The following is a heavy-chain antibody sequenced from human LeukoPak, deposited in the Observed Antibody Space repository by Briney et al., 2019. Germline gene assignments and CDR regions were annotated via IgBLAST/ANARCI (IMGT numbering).Heavy chain of an antibody. Sequence: PGGSLRLSCAASGFSFSSNEMNWVRQAPGQGLEWISYISRSGSVIYYAESVKGRFTISRDNARNSLFLQMNSLRAEDTAVYYCARGINYGGYYFDYWGQGTLVTVSS. J-gene: IGHJ4*02. CDR2: ISRSGSVI. CDR3: ARGINYGGYYFDY. V-gene: IGHV3-48*03. CDR1: GFSFSSNE. D-gene: IGHD4-11*01.